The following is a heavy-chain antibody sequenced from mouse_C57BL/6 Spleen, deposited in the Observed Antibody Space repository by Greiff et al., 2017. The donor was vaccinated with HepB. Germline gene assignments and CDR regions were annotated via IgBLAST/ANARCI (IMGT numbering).Heavy chain of an antibody. CDR3: ARDEETGTYFDY. V-gene: IGHV5-4*01. J-gene: IGHJ2*01. D-gene: IGHD4-1*01. CDR1: GFTFSSYA. Sequence: EVQGVESGGGLVKPGGSLKLSCAASGFTFSSYAMSWVRQTPEKRLEWVATISDGGSYTYYPDNVKGRFTISRDNAKNNLYLQMSHLKSEDTAMYYCARDEETGTYFDYWGQGTTLTVSS. CDR2: ISDGGSYT.